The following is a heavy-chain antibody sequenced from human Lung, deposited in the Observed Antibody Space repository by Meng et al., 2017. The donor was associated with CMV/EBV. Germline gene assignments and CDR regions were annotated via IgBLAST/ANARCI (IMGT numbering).Heavy chain of an antibody. J-gene: IGHJ6*02. CDR2: INHSGST. D-gene: IGHD2-2*01. V-gene: IGHV4-34*01. CDR3: ARWVAVVPAARYYFYYYVMDV. Sequence: SETLSLTCAVYNGSFSGYYWSWIRQPPGKGLEWIGEINHSGSTNYNPSLESRVTISVDTSKNQFSLKLSSVTAADTAVYYCARWVAVVPAARYYFYYYVMDVWGQGXTVTVSS. CDR1: NGSFSGYY.